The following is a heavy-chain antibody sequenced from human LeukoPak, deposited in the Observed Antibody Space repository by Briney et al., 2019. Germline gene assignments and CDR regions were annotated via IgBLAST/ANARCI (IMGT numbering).Heavy chain of an antibody. CDR1: GYTLTELS. Sequence: ASVKVSCKVSGYTLTELSMHWVRQAPGKGLEWMGGFDPEDGETIYAQKFQGRVTMTEDTSTDTAYMELSSLRSEDTAVYYCAREESDYYDSSGYPRWFDPWGQGTLVTVSS. CDR3: AREESDYYDSSGYPRWFDP. V-gene: IGHV1-24*01. J-gene: IGHJ5*02. CDR2: FDPEDGET. D-gene: IGHD3-22*01.